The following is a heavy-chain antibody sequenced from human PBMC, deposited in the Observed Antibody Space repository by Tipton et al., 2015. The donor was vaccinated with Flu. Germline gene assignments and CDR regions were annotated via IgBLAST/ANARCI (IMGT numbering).Heavy chain of an antibody. CDR2: IKSKTDGGTT. Sequence: SLRLSCAASGFTFSNAWMSWVRQAPGKGLEWVGRIKSKTDGGTTDYAAPVKGRFTISRDDSKNTLYLQMNSLKTEDTAVYYCTTDSFYGDYLRDPFDYWGQGTLVTVSS. J-gene: IGHJ4*02. V-gene: IGHV3-15*01. D-gene: IGHD4-17*01. CDR3: TTDSFYGDYLRDPFDY. CDR1: GFTFSNAW.